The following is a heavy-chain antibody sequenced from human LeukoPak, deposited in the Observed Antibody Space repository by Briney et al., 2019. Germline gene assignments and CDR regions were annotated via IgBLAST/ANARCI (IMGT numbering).Heavy chain of an antibody. CDR1: GDSISSTNYY. D-gene: IGHD6-19*01. Sequence: PSETLSLTCTVSGDSISSTNYYWGWIRQPPGKGLEWIGSIYYSGSTYYNPSLENRVTISVDTSKNQFSLKLSSVTAADTAVYYCATSGWYLLPGVYWGQGTLVTVSS. J-gene: IGHJ4*02. V-gene: IGHV4-39*01. CDR2: IYYSGST. CDR3: ATSGWYLLPGVY.